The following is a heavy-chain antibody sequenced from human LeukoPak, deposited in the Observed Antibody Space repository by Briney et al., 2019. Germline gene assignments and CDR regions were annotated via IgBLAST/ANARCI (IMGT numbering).Heavy chain of an antibody. V-gene: IGHV1-46*01. CDR2: INPTGGST. CDR1: RYTFPSYF. J-gene: IGHJ4*02. Sequence: ASVKVSCKASRYTFPSYFMHWVRQAPGQGLEWMGIINPTGGSTTYAQKFQGRVTMTRDTSTSTVYTELSSLRSDDTAVYYCARTAARRFDYWGQGTLVTVSS. CDR3: ARTAARRFDY. D-gene: IGHD6-6*01.